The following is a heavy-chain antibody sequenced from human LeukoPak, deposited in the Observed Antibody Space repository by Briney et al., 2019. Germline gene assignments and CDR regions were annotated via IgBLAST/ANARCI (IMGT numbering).Heavy chain of an antibody. Sequence: SETLSLTCAVYGGSFSGYYWSWIRQPPGKGLEWIGEINHSGSTNYNPSHKSRVTISVDTSKNQFSLKLSSVTAADTAVYYCARGAPKGYCSGGSCYSRGRMTSTINWFDPWGQGTLVTVSS. D-gene: IGHD2-15*01. CDR2: INHSGST. CDR1: GGSFSGYY. CDR3: ARGAPKGYCSGGSCYSRGRMTSTINWFDP. J-gene: IGHJ5*02. V-gene: IGHV4-34*01.